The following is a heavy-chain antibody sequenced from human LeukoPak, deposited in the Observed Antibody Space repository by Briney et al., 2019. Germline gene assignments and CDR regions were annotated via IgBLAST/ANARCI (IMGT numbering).Heavy chain of an antibody. CDR2: ISGSGGST. CDR3: AKTTIGGSGSYYYYYYYGMDV. J-gene: IGHJ6*02. CDR1: GFTFSSYA. Sequence: GGSLRLSCAASGFTFSSYAMSWVRQAPGKGLEWVSAISGSGGSTYYADSVKGRFTISRDNSKNTLYLQMNSLRAEDTAVYYCAKTTIGGSGSYYYYYYYGMDVWGQGTTVTVSS. V-gene: IGHV3-23*01. D-gene: IGHD3-10*01.